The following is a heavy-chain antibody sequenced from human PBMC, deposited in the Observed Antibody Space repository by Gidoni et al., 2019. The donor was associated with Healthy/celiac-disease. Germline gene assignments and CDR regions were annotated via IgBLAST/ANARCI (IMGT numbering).Heavy chain of an antibody. CDR3: AKDREDIVVVPAAIGPHLYGMDV. Sequence: QVQLVESGGGVVQPGRSLRLSCAASGFTFSSYGMHWVRQAPGKGLEWVAVISYDGSNKYYADSVKGRFTISRDNSKNTLYLQMNSLRAEDTAVYYCAKDREDIVVVPAAIGPHLYGMDVWGQGTTVTVSS. D-gene: IGHD2-2*01. V-gene: IGHV3-30*18. CDR2: ISYDGSNK. CDR1: GFTFSSYG. J-gene: IGHJ6*02.